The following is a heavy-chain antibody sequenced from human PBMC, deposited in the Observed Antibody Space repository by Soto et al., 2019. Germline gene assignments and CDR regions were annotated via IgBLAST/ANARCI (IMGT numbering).Heavy chain of an antibody. CDR3: ARDNDRPQLGGNYYYILDV. CDR1: GGTFRNSA. D-gene: IGHD1-1*01. J-gene: IGHJ6*02. CDR2: IMPIFRTP. V-gene: IGHV1-69*14. Sequence: QVQLEQSGAEVKKPGSSVKVSCKASGGTFRNSAISWVRQAPGQGLEWMGGIMPIFRTPDYAQKFQGRVTITADKATSTAYMELSGLRSDDTAVYFCARDNDRPQLGGNYYYILDVWGHGTTVTVSS.